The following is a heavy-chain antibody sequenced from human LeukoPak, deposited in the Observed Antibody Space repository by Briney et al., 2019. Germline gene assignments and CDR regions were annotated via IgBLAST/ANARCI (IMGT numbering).Heavy chain of an antibody. CDR2: IYSGGST. V-gene: IGHV3-53*01. Sequence: GGSLRLSRAASGFTVSSNYMSWVRQAPGKGLEWVSVIYSGGSTYYADSVKGRFTISRDNSKNTLYLQMNSLRAEDTAVYYCARGGGFDYWGQGTLVTVSS. CDR1: GFTVSSNY. CDR3: ARGGGFDY. J-gene: IGHJ4*02. D-gene: IGHD1-26*01.